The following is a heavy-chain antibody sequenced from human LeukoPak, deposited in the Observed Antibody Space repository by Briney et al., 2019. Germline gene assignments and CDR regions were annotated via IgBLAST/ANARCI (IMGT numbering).Heavy chain of an antibody. Sequence: GGSLRLSCAASGFTFSSYWMGWVRQAPGKGLEWVANIKQDGSEKYYVDSVKGRFTISRDNAKNSLYLQMNSLRAEDTAVYYCARDVIAAAGSSYYYYGMDVWGQGTTVTVSS. CDR2: IKQDGSEK. CDR3: ARDVIAAAGSSYYYYGMDV. J-gene: IGHJ6*02. D-gene: IGHD6-13*01. CDR1: GFTFSSYW. V-gene: IGHV3-7*01.